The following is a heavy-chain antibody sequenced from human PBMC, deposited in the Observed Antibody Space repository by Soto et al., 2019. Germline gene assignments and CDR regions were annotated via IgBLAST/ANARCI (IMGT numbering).Heavy chain of an antibody. CDR3: AKCVFGVVTPSRY. J-gene: IGHJ4*02. CDR1: GFPFSSYA. D-gene: IGHD3-3*01. CDR2: ISGSGGST. Sequence: PGGSLRLSCAASGFPFSSYAMSWVRQAPGKGLEWVSAISGSGGSTYYADSVKGRFTISRDNSKNTLYLQMNSLRAEDTAVYYCAKCVFGVVTPSRYWGQGTLVTVSS. V-gene: IGHV3-23*01.